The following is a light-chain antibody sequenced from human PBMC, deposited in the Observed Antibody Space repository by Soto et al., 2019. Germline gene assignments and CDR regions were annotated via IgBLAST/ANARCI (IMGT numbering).Light chain of an antibody. V-gene: IGKV3-15*01. Sequence: VLKQSPVTLSVSQGERVALSGRASQRLSSNLAWYQKRPGQAPRLLIYGASIRATDIPARFIAMFSWTELTLNISSLESEDWEVYDCQQYMNWPRTFCQVTKLNIK. CDR1: QRLSSN. CDR2: GAS. CDR3: QQYMNWPRT. J-gene: IGKJ1*01.